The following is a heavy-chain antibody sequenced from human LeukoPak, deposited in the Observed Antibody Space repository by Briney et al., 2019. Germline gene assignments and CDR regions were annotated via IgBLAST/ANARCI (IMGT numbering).Heavy chain of an antibody. V-gene: IGHV4-34*01. CDR3: ARGLGGYWYFDL. J-gene: IGHJ2*01. CDR2: INHSGST. CDR1: GGSFSGYY. Sequence: PSETLSLTCAVYGGSFSGYYWSWIRQPPGKGLEWIGEINHSGSTNYNPSLKSRVTISVDTSKNQFSLKLSSVTAADTAVYYCARGLGGYWYFDLWGRGTLVTVSS. D-gene: IGHD3-16*01.